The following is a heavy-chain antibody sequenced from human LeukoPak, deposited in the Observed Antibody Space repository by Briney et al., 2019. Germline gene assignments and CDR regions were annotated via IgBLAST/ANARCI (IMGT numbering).Heavy chain of an antibody. D-gene: IGHD5-12*01. V-gene: IGHV3-30-3*01. J-gene: IGHJ4*02. CDR1: GFTFSSYA. CDR2: ISYDGSNK. CDR3: ARDSGYDYEDFDY. Sequence: GGSLRLSCAASGFTFSSYAMHWVRQAPGKGLEWVAVISYDGSNKYYADSVRGRFTISRDNSKNTLYLQMNSLRAEDTAVYYCARDSGYDYEDFDYWGQGTLVTVSS.